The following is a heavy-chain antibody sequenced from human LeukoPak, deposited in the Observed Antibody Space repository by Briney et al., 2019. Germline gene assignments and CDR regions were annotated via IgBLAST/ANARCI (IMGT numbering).Heavy chain of an antibody. CDR2: ISSSGSTI. CDR1: GFTFSDYY. Sequence: PGGSLRLSCAASGFTFSDYYMSWIRQAPGKGLEWVSYISSSGSTIYYADSVKGRFTISRDNAKNSLYLQMNSLRAEDTAVYYCARASLIATLPAPLDYWGQGTLVTVSS. CDR3: ARASLIATLPAPLDY. J-gene: IGHJ4*02. D-gene: IGHD6-6*01. V-gene: IGHV3-11*01.